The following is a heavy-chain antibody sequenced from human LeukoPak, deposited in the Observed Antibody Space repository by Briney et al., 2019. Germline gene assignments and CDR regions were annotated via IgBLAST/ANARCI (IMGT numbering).Heavy chain of an antibody. CDR2: IYYSGST. CDR3: ARQGYSGYDL. CDR1: GGSISSYY. Sequence: PSETLSLTCTVSGGSISSYYWSWIRQPPGKGLVWIGYIYYSGSTNYNPSLKSRVTISVDTSKNQFSLKLSSVTAAGTAVYYCARQGYSGYDLWGQGTLVTVSS. J-gene: IGHJ4*02. V-gene: IGHV4-59*08. D-gene: IGHD5-12*01.